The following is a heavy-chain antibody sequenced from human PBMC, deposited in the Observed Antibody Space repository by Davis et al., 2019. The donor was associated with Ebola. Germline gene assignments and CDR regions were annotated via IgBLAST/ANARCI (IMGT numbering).Heavy chain of an antibody. Sequence: GGSLRLSCAASGFTFSSNSMNWVRQAPGKGLEWVSYISSSSSTIYYADSVKGRFTISRDNAKNSLYLQMNSLRAEDTAVYYCARHPPYFYDTSGYSYYFDYWGQGTLVTVSS. CDR1: GFTFSSNS. CDR2: ISSSSSTI. V-gene: IGHV3-48*01. D-gene: IGHD3-22*01. CDR3: ARHPPYFYDTSGYSYYFDY. J-gene: IGHJ4*02.